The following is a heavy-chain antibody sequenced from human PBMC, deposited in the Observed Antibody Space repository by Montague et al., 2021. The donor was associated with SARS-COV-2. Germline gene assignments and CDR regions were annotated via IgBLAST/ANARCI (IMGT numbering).Heavy chain of an antibody. Sequence: SETLSLTCTVSGDSISTYYWNWIRQPPGKGLEWIGEINHSGSTNYNPSLKSRVTMSVDTSKNQFSLKLSSVTAADTAVYYCARGARQGYGFRLGSFDSWGQGTLVTVSS. D-gene: IGHD3-10*01. CDR3: ARGARQGYGFRLGSFDS. V-gene: IGHV4-34*01. CDR1: GDSISTYY. J-gene: IGHJ4*02. CDR2: INHSGST.